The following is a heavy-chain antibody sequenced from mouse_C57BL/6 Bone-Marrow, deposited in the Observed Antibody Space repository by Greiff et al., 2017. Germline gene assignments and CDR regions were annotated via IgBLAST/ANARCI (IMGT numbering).Heavy chain of an antibody. Sequence: QVQLQQSGPGLVQPSQSLSITCTVSGFSLTSYGVHWVRQSPGKGLEWLGVIWRGGSTDYNAAFMSRLSITKDNSKSQVFFKMNSLQADDTAIYYCAKNPYYYGSSYAMDYWGQGTSVTVSS. CDR2: IWRGGST. CDR3: AKNPYYYGSSYAMDY. J-gene: IGHJ4*01. D-gene: IGHD1-1*01. CDR1: GFSLTSYG. V-gene: IGHV2-5*01.